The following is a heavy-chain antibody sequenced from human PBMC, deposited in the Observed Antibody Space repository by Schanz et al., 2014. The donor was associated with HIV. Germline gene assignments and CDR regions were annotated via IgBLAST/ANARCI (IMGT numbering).Heavy chain of an antibody. D-gene: IGHD5-12*01. CDR3: ARGAAEMATMTPWRY. CDR2: INPNSGGT. J-gene: IGHJ4*02. CDR1: GYTFTGYF. V-gene: IGHV1-2*02. Sequence: QVQLVQSGAEMKKPGASVKVSCKTSGYTFTGYFMHWVRQAPGQGLEWMGWINPNSGGTNYAQKFQGRVTMTRDTSTSTVYMELSSLRSEDTAVYYCARGAAEMATMTPWRYWGQGTLVTVSS.